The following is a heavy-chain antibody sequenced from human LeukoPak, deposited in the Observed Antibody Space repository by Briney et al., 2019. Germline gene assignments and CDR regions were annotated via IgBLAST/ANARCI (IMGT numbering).Heavy chain of an antibody. J-gene: IGHJ2*01. Sequence: GGSLRLSCAASGFTFSNLMHWVRQAPGKGLEWVAVFYDGANKYYADSVKGRFTVSRDNSKNTLYLQMNSLRAEDTAVYYCASAVETVNWYFDLWGRGTLVTVSS. CDR1: GFTFSNL. CDR3: ASAVETVNWYFDL. V-gene: IGHV3-30-3*01. D-gene: IGHD5-18*01. CDR2: FYDGANK.